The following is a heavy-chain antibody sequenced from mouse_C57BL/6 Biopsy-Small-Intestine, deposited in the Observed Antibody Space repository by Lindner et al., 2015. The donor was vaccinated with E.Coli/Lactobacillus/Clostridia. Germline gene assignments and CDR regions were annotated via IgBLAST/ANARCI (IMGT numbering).Heavy chain of an antibody. CDR2: INPNSGGT. Sequence: EVQLQESGPELVKPGASVKIPCKTSGYTFTDYNMDWVKQSHGKSLEWIGNINPNSGGTLYNQKFKGKATLTVDKSSSTAYMELRSLTSEDTAVYYCARRGGDVRCAMDYWGQGTSLTVSS. J-gene: IGHJ4*01. V-gene: IGHV1-18*01. D-gene: IGHD3-3*01. CDR3: ARRGGDVRCAMDY. CDR1: GYTFTDYN.